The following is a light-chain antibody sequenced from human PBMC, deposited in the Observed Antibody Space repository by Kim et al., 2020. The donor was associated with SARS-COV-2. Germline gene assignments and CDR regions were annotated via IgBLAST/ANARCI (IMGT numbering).Light chain of an antibody. CDR3: AAWDEGLGVWA. V-gene: IGLV1-47*01. Sequence: ELTQPPSASGTPGQRVTISCSRSTSDIGNNYVYWYQQFPGTAPKLLIYKNNERPSGVPDRFSGPWSATSASLAISGLRSEDEADYYCAAWDEGLGVWAFGRGTKVTVL. CDR1: TSDIGNNY. J-gene: IGLJ3*02. CDR2: KNN.